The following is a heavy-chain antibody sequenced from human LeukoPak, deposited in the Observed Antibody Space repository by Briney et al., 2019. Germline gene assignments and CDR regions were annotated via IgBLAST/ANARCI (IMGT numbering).Heavy chain of an antibody. Sequence: SQTLSLTCAISGDSVSSNSAAWTWIRQAPSRGLEWLGRTYYRSKWYNDYAVSVKSRITINPDTSKNQFSLQLNSVTPEDTAVYYCARGAGYSSGWPKGYYFDDWGQGTLVTVSS. D-gene: IGHD6-19*01. CDR3: ARGAGYSSGWPKGYYFDD. V-gene: IGHV6-1*01. CDR1: GDSVSSNSAA. J-gene: IGHJ4*02. CDR2: TYYRSKWYN.